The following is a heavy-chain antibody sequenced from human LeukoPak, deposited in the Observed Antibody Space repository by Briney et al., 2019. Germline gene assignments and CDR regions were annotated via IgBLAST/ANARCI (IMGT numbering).Heavy chain of an antibody. CDR1: GGSMSSTDW. V-gene: IGHV4-4*02. Sequence: SETLSLTCTVPGGSMSSTDWWSWVRQPPRKGLEWIGEIYLGGIINYNPSLKSRVTISVDKSNNQFSLKLTSVTAADTAMYYCARPDYDSSGFYGIDYWGQGTLVTVSS. D-gene: IGHD3-22*01. CDR3: ARPDYDSSGFYGIDY. J-gene: IGHJ4*02. CDR2: IYLGGII.